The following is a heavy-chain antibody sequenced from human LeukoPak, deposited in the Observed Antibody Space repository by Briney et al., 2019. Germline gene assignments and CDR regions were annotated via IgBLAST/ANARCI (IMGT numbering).Heavy chain of an antibody. Sequence: GGSLRLSCAASGFTFSRYGMHWVRQAPGKGLEWVSSISGSGRSTYYADPVKGRFTISRDNSKKTLYLQMNSLRAEDTAVYYCAKDMALVVVTDNGMDVWGQGTTVTVSS. CDR1: GFTFSRYG. J-gene: IGHJ6*02. CDR2: ISGSGRST. CDR3: AKDMALVVVTDNGMDV. D-gene: IGHD2-21*02. V-gene: IGHV3-23*01.